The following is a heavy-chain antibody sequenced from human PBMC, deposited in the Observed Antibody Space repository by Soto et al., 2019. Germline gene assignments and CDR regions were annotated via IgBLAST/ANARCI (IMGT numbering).Heavy chain of an antibody. D-gene: IGHD3-9*01. Sequence: GGSLRLSCAASGFTFSSYAMSWVRQAPGKGLELVSVISGSGGSTYYADSVKGRFTISRDNSKNTLYLQMNSLRAEDTAVYYCAKDLNYDILTGLFDYWGQGTLVTVSS. J-gene: IGHJ4*02. CDR3: AKDLNYDILTGLFDY. V-gene: IGHV3-23*01. CDR1: GFTFSSYA. CDR2: ISGSGGST.